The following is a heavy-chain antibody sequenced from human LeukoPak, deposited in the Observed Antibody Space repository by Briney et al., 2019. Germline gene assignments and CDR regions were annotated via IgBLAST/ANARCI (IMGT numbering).Heavy chain of an antibody. CDR2: INHSGYT. D-gene: IGHD1-1*01. CDR1: GVPFSSYY. J-gene: IGHJ4*02. CDR3: TRAVAGHQY. V-gene: IGHV4-34*01. Sequence: PSETLSLTCSASGVPFSSYYWSWVRQSPSQGLEWIGEINHSGYTNYNPSLKSRGTMSIDTSKNQFSLKLTSAAAAAAGVYYWTRAVAGHQYWGQGTLVTVSS.